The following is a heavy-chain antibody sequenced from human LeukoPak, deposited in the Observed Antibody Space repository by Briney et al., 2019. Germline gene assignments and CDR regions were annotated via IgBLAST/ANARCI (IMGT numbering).Heavy chain of an antibody. CDR3: ARDTGRGGYDFWSGYYTGSLDAFDI. CDR2: IYYSGST. Sequence: SETLSLTCTVSGGSISSGDYYWSWIRQHPGKGLEWIGYIYYSGSTYYNPSLKSRVTISVDTSKNQFSLKLSSVTAADTAVYYCARDTGRGGYDFWSGYYTGSLDAFDIWGQGTMVTVSS. V-gene: IGHV4-31*03. CDR1: GGSISSGDYY. J-gene: IGHJ3*02. D-gene: IGHD3-3*01.